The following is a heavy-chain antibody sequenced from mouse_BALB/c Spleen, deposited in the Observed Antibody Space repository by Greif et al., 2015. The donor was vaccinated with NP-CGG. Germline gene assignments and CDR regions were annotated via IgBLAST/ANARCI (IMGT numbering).Heavy chain of an antibody. CDR2: ISYSGST. V-gene: IGHV3-2*02. CDR3: ARLYGNSIFAY. D-gene: IGHD2-10*02. J-gene: IGHJ3*01. Sequence: EAKLMESGPGLVKPSQSLSLTCTVTGYSITSDYAWNWIRQFPGNKLEWMGYISYSGSTSYNPSLKSRISITRDTSKNQFFLQLNSVTTEDTATYYCARLYGNSIFAYWGQGTLVTVSA. CDR1: GYSITSDYA.